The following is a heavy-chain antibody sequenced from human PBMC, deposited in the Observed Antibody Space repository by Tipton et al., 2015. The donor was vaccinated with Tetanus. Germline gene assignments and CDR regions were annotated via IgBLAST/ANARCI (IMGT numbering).Heavy chain of an antibody. Sequence: TLSLTCTVSGASVSSGGYYWTWIRQPPGRGLEWIGFVHYSGRTNYSPSLRSRVSLSVDTSKNQFSLNLSSVTAADTAVYYCARIGWPQQNKPAFDIWGQGTVVTVSS. J-gene: IGHJ3*02. CDR3: ARIGWPQQNKPAFDI. CDR2: VHYSGRT. V-gene: IGHV4-61*08. D-gene: IGHD6-19*01. CDR1: GASVSSGGYY.